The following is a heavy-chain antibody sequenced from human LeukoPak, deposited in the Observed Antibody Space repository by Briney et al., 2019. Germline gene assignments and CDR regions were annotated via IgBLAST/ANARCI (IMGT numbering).Heavy chain of an antibody. J-gene: IGHJ4*02. D-gene: IGHD3-22*01. V-gene: IGHV3-21*01. CDR3: ARDEDSSGYCDY. Sequence: GGSLRLSCAASGFTFSSYGMNWVRQAPGKGLEWVSAISGSGGSTFYADSVKGRFTISRDNAKNSLYLQMNSLRAEDTAVYYCARDEDSSGYCDYWGQGTLVTVSS. CDR1: GFTFSSYG. CDR2: ISGSGGST.